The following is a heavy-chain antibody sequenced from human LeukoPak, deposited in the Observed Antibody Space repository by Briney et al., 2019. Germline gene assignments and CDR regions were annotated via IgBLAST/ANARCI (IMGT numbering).Heavy chain of an antibody. Sequence: GGSLRLSCAASGFTFSSYDMHWVRQATGEGLEWVSAIGTAGDTYYPGSVKGRFTISRENAKNSLYLQMNSLRAEDTAVYYCARGPGDIAVAVTGWFDPWGQGTLVTVSS. D-gene: IGHD6-19*01. CDR1: GFTFSSYD. CDR3: ARGPGDIAVAVTGWFDP. V-gene: IGHV3-13*01. CDR2: IGTAGDT. J-gene: IGHJ5*02.